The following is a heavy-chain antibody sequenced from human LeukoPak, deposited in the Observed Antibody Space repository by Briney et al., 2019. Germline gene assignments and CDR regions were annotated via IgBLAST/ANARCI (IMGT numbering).Heavy chain of an antibody. CDR3: AGRGVVVAASSSDY. CDR1: GGSLSGYY. CDR2: INHSGST. Sequence: PSETLSLTCAVYGGSLSGYYWSWIRQPPGKGLEWIGEINHSGSTNYNPSLKSRVTISVDTSKNQFSLKLSSVTAADTAVYYCAGRGVVVAASSSDYWGQGTLVTVSS. D-gene: IGHD2-15*01. V-gene: IGHV4-34*01. J-gene: IGHJ4*02.